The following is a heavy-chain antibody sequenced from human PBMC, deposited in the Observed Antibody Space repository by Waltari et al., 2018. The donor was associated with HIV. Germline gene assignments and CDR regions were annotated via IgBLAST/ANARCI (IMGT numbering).Heavy chain of an antibody. CDR2: IRTKANSYAT. V-gene: IGHV3-73*02. D-gene: IGHD5-18*01. J-gene: IGHJ4*02. Sequence: EVQLVESGGGLVQPGGSTKLSCAASGFPFSASSITWVRQASGKGLEWVGRIRTKANSYATAYAASVKGRFTISRDDSKNTAYLQMNSLKTEDTAVYYCTSPYGYSYESWGQGTLVTVSS. CDR3: TSPYGYSYES. CDR1: GFPFSASS.